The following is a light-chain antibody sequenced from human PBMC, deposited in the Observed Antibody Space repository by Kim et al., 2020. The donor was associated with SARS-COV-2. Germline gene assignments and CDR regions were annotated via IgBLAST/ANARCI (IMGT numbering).Light chain of an antibody. CDR2: VAS. CDR3: QQYDISPRT. V-gene: IGKV3-20*01. CDR1: QRLSRSY. Sequence: PGKMATLSCRASQRLSRSYLAWYQQKPGQAPRLLIFVASTRATGIPDRFSGGGSGTDFTLTISGLEPEDSAVYYCQQYDISPRTFGPGTKVDIK. J-gene: IGKJ1*01.